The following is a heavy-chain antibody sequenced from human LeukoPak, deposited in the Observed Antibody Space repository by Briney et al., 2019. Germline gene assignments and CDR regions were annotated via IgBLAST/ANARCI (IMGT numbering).Heavy chain of an antibody. Sequence: GGSLRLSCAASGFTFDDYAMHWVRQAPGKGLEWVSLISWDGGSTYYAASVKGRSTISRDNSKNSLYLQMNSLRAEDTALYYCAKAWSGTTVTYFDYWGQGTLVTVSS. J-gene: IGHJ4*02. CDR1: GFTFDDYA. V-gene: IGHV3-43D*03. CDR2: ISWDGGST. D-gene: IGHD4-17*01. CDR3: AKAWSGTTVTYFDY.